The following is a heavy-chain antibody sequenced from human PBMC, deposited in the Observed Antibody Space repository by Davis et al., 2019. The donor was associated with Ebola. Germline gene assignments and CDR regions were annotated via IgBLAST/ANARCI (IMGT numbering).Heavy chain of an antibody. V-gene: IGHV3-11*01. Sequence: PGGSLRLSCAASGFSFSNYAMSWIRQAPGRGLEWIAIISSQGTTKFYADSVKGRFTISRDNAKKIVSLQMNGLRAEDTAKYYCARENRDTFSRIGYDLWGQGTVVTV. J-gene: IGHJ3*01. D-gene: IGHD2/OR15-2a*01. CDR1: GFSFSNYA. CDR2: ISSQGTTK. CDR3: ARENRDTFSRIGYDL.